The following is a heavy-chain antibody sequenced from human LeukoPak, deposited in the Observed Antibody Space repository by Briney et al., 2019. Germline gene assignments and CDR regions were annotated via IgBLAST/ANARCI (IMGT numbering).Heavy chain of an antibody. CDR2: IYPGDSDT. J-gene: IGHJ5*02. CDR1: GYSFSSYW. CDR3: ARLRGDYGGGDYWFDP. V-gene: IGHV5-51*01. Sequence: GESLKISCKGSGYSFSSYWIGWVRQMPGKGLEWMGIIYPGDSDTRYSSSLQGRVTISADKSISTAYLHWSSLKASDTAMYYCARLRGDYGGGDYWFDPWGQGTLVTVSS. D-gene: IGHD4-17*01.